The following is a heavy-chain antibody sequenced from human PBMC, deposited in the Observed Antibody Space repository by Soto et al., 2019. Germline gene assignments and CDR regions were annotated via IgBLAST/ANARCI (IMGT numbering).Heavy chain of an antibody. CDR1: GGTFSSYA. V-gene: IGHV1-69*13. J-gene: IGHJ6*02. CDR3: AVGGDYTYYYYGMDV. Sequence: SVKVSCKASGGTFSSYAISWVRQDPGQGLEWMGGIIPIFGTANYAQKFQGRVTITADESTSTAYMELSSLRSEDTAVYYCAVGGDYTYYYYGMDVWGQGTTVTVSS. CDR2: IIPIFGTA. D-gene: IGHD4-17*01.